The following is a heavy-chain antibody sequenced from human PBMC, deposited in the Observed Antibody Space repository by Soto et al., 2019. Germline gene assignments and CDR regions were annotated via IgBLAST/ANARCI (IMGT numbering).Heavy chain of an antibody. CDR2: ISYDGSNK. CDR1: GFTFSSYA. Sequence: GGSLRLSCAASGFTFSSYAMHWVRQAPGKGLEWVAVISYDGSNKYYADSVKGRFTISRDNSKNTLYLQMNSLRAEDTAVYYCARDRLTELYWGQGTLVTVSS. CDR3: ARDRLTELY. J-gene: IGHJ4*02. D-gene: IGHD6-25*01. V-gene: IGHV3-30-3*01.